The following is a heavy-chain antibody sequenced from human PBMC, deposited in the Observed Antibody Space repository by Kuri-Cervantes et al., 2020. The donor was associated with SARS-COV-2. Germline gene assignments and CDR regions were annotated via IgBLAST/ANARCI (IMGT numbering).Heavy chain of an antibody. CDR2: INPNNGGT. CDR3: ARGAVGVTSLGAFDI. V-gene: IGHV1-2*02. Sequence: ASVKVSCKASGYTFTGYYMHWVRQAPGQGLEWMGWINPNNGGTNYAQKFQGRVTMTRDTSISTAYMELSRLRSDDTALYYCARGAVGVTSLGAFDIWGQGTMVTVSS. D-gene: IGHD1-26*01. J-gene: IGHJ3*02. CDR1: GYTFTGYY.